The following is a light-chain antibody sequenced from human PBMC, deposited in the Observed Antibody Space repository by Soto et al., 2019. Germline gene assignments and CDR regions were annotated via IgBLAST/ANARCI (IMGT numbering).Light chain of an antibody. CDR1: QSVSSSY. J-gene: IGKJ1*01. Sequence: EIVLTQSPGTLSLSPGEGATLSCRASQSVSSSYIAWYQQKPGQAPRLVIYDASNRATGIPARFSGSGSGTDFTLTINSLEPEDFAVYYCQHRSNWPTFGQGTKVDIK. V-gene: IGKV3D-20*02. CDR3: QHRSNWPT. CDR2: DAS.